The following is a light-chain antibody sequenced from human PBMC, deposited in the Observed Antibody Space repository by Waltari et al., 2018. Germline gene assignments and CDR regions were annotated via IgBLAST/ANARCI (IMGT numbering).Light chain of an antibody. CDR2: AAS. V-gene: IGKV1-12*01. Sequence: DIQMTQSPSSLSASVGDKVNITCRASQDINSWLAWYQQKPGKAPKLLIYAASSLQSGVPSRFGGSGSGTDYTLTISSLQPEDFATYYCQQGYNTPRTFGQGTKVEIK. CDR3: QQGYNTPRT. CDR1: QDINSW. J-gene: IGKJ1*01.